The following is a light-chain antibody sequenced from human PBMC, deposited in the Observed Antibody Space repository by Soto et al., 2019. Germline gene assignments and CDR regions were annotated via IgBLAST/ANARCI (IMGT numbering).Light chain of an antibody. J-gene: IGLJ2*01. CDR1: KLGDKY. V-gene: IGLV3-1*01. Sequence: SYELTQPPSVSVSPGQTASITCSGDKLGDKYACWYQQKPGQSPVLVIYLDSKRPSGIPERFSGYNSGNTATLTISGTQAMDEADYYCQAWDSSTVVFGGGTQLTVL. CDR3: QAWDSSTVV. CDR2: LDS.